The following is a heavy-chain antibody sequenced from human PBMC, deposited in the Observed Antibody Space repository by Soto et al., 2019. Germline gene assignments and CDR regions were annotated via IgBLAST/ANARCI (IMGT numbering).Heavy chain of an antibody. CDR1: GFTFSSYG. D-gene: IGHD3-3*01. Sequence: GGSLRLSCAASGFTFSSYGMHWVRQAPGKGLEWVAVISYDGSNKYYADSVKGRFTISRDNSKNTLYLQMNSLRAEDTAVYYCAKDQRVLKHPDLYYFDYWGQGTLVTVSS. CDR3: AKDQRVLKHPDLYYFDY. CDR2: ISYDGSNK. V-gene: IGHV3-30*18. J-gene: IGHJ4*02.